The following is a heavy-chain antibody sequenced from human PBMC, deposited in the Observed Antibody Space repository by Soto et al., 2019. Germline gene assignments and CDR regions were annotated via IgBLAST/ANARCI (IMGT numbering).Heavy chain of an antibody. D-gene: IGHD3-3*01. CDR1: GFTFSSYA. CDR3: AKERWSAVTPGYFDY. V-gene: IGHV3-23*01. CDR2: ISGSGGST. Sequence: EVQLLESGGGLVQPGGSLRLSCAASGFTFSSYAMSWVRQAPGKGLEWVTAISGSGGSTYYADSVKGRFTISRDNSKNTLYLKMNSLRDEDTAVYYCAKERWSAVTPGYFDYWGQGTLVTVSS. J-gene: IGHJ4*02.